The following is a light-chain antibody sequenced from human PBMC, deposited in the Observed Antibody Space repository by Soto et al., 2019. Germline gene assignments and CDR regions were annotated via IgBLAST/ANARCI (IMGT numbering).Light chain of an antibody. J-gene: IGKJ1*01. CDR1: QSVSSF. CDR2: HTS. CDR3: QQRGTWPPT. V-gene: IGKV3-11*01. Sequence: EIVLTQSPATLSLSPGERATLSGRASQSVSSFLAWYQQKPGQAPRLLMYHTSNRATGIPARFSGSGSGTDFSLTISSLEPEDFALYYCQQRGTWPPTFGQGTNVEIK.